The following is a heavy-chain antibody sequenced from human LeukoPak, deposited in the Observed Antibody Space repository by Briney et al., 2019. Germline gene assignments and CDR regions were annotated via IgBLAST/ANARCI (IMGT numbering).Heavy chain of an antibody. Sequence: GGSLRLSCAASGFTFSSFDRHWVRKPKGQGLEWVSTIGTASDTYYPGSVEGRFTLSRDNAKNSLYLQMNSLTAGDTAVYYCARGPPRGKYYYMDVWGKGTTVTVSS. V-gene: IGHV3-13*01. J-gene: IGHJ6*03. CDR3: ARGPPRGKYYYMDV. D-gene: IGHD1-1*01. CDR1: GFTFSSFD. CDR2: IGTASDT.